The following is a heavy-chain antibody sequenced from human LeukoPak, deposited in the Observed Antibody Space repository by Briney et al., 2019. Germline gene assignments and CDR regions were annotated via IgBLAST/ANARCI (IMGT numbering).Heavy chain of an antibody. Sequence: GGSLRLSCAASGFTFTNYWMSWVRQVPGKGLEWVANVGRDGSEKNYVDSVEGRFTISRDNAKKSLDLEMNSLRVEDTALYYCAKVGTGELQRVFENWGQGTLVTVSP. CDR1: GFTFTNYW. J-gene: IGHJ4*02. V-gene: IGHV3-7*01. CDR3: AKVGTGELQRVFEN. D-gene: IGHD1-7*01. CDR2: VGRDGSEK.